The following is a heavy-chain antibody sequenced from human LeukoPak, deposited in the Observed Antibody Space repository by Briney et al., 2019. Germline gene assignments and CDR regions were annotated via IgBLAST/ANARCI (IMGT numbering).Heavy chain of an antibody. CDR1: RGSLSSYG. CDR2: IIPLFKTA. J-gene: IGHJ4*02. Sequence: SEKVSCKASRGSLSSYGFSWVRQAPGQGLDWMGGIIPLFKTAKYAQKFQDRVTITADESSSTVYMELSSLRSEDTAVYYCARADYDDYGNWALEAFDYWGQGTLVTVSS. D-gene: IGHD4-17*01. V-gene: IGHV1-69*13. CDR3: ARADYDDYGNWALEAFDY.